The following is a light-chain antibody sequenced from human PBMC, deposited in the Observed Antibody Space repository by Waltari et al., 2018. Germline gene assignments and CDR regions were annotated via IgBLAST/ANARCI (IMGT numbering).Light chain of an antibody. CDR3: SSQSTKNGVI. Sequence: QSALTQPASAPGSPGQSITISCTGSSSDVGGDDSVSWYEDHPGQAPKVIIYDVNKRPSGVSDRFSGSKSGNTASLTISGLQAEDEATFYCSSQSTKNGVIFGGGTKVTVL. CDR1: SSDVGGDDS. CDR2: DVN. V-gene: IGLV2-14*03. J-gene: IGLJ2*01.